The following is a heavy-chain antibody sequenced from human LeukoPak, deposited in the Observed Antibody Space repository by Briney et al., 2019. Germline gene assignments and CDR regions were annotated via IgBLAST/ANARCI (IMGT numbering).Heavy chain of an antibody. CDR1: GFTFSSYA. J-gene: IGHJ4*02. D-gene: IGHD6-13*01. CDR3: AAYGLGIAAAGWDY. Sequence: GGSLRLSCAASGFTFSSYAMSWVRQAPGKGLDWVSAISGSGGSTYYADSVKGRYTISRDNSKNTLYLQMNSLRAEDTAVYYCAAYGLGIAAAGWDYWGQGTLVTVSS. V-gene: IGHV3-23*01. CDR2: ISGSGGST.